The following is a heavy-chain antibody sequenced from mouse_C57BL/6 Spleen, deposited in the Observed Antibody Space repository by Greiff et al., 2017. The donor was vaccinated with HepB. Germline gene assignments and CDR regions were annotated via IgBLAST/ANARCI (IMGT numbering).Heavy chain of an antibody. J-gene: IGHJ1*03. CDR2: ISYSGST. V-gene: IGHV3-1*01. CDR1: GYSITSGYD. Sequence: VQLKESGPGMVKPSQSLSLTCTVTGYSITSGYDWHWIRHFPGNKLEWMGYISYSGSTNYNPSLKSRISITHDTSKNHFFLKLNSVTTEDTATYYCARDSYYYGSSHWYFDVWGTGTTVTVSS. CDR3: ARDSYYYGSSHWYFDV. D-gene: IGHD1-1*01.